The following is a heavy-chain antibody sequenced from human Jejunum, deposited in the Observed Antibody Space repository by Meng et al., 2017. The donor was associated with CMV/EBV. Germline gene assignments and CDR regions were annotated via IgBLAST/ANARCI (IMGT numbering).Heavy chain of an antibody. CDR1: DFALIGGW. CDR3: TTGWDQYFDF. J-gene: IGHJ4*02. D-gene: IGHD1-26*01. Sequence: CVASDFALIGGWMNWGRQAPGKGREWVGRVKSASAGGAADAAAPVKGRFTVSRDASRKTVHLQMDNLKIEDTAVYYCTTGWDQYFDFWGQGALVTVSS. V-gene: IGHV3-15*07. CDR2: VKSASAGGAA.